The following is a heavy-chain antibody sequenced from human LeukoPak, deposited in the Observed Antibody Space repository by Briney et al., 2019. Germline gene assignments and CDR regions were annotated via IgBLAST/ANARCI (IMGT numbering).Heavy chain of an antibody. D-gene: IGHD1-26*01. J-gene: IGHJ4*02. V-gene: IGHV4-4*09. Sequence: SETLSLTCTVSSGSINTYDWAWIRQSPGKGLEWIGYIDDSGTTYYNPSLKSRVTISVDNSKKQMSLKVNAVTAADTAVYYCASGPWELDYWGQGTLATVSS. CDR2: IDDSGTT. CDR1: SGSINTYD. CDR3: ASGPWELDY.